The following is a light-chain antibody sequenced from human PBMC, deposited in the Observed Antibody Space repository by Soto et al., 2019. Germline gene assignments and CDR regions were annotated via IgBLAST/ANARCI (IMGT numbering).Light chain of an antibody. CDR1: QGVTTN. V-gene: IGKV3-15*01. CDR3: QPYVISVP. CDR2: DVS. Sequence: VRTQNQDSLSVSPGERVTLSCRAGQGVTTNFAWYQQKSGQSPRLLIYDVSTRATGVPARFSGSGSGTDFTLTISRLETQDTPMYYCQPYVISVPSGQGTLLAI. J-gene: IGKJ5*01.